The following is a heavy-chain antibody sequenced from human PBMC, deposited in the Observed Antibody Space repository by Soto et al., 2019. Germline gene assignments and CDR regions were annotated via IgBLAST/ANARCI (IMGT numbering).Heavy chain of an antibody. CDR1: GGTFSSYA. V-gene: IGHV1-69*13. CDR3: ARECTNGRCIPIHYGMDV. Sequence: SVKVSCKASGGTFSSYAISWVRQAPGQGLEWMGGIIPIFGTANYAQKFQGRVTITADESTSTAYMELSSLRSEDTAVYYCARECTNGRCIPIHYGMDVWGQGTTVTVSS. D-gene: IGHD2-8*01. CDR2: IIPIFGTA. J-gene: IGHJ6*02.